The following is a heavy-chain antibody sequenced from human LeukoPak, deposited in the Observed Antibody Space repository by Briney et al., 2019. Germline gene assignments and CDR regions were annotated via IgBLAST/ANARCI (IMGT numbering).Heavy chain of an antibody. CDR1: GFTFSSYG. J-gene: IGHJ4*02. CDR2: ISYDGSNK. D-gene: IGHD3-16*01. CDR3: AKDLGGYPFDY. Sequence: PRRSLRLSCAASGFTFSSYGMHWVRQAPGKGLEWVAVISYDGSNKYYADSVKGRFTISRDNSKNTLYLQMNSLRAEDTAVYYCAKDLGGYPFDYWGQGTLVTVSS. V-gene: IGHV3-30*18.